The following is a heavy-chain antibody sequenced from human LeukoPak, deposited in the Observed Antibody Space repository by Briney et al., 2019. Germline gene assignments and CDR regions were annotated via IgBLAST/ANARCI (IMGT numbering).Heavy chain of an antibody. V-gene: IGHV3-43*02. CDR3: AKLRTGAVASDAFDI. Sequence: GGSLRLSCAASGFTFDDYARHWVRQAQGKGLEWVSLISGDGGSTYYADSVKGRFTISRDNSKNSLYLQMNSLRTEDTALYYCAKLRTGAVASDAFDIWGQGTMVTVSS. CDR1: GFTFDDYA. D-gene: IGHD6-19*01. J-gene: IGHJ3*02. CDR2: ISGDGGST.